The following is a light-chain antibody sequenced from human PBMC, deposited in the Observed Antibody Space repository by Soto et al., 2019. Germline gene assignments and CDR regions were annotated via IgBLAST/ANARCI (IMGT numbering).Light chain of an antibody. CDR3: QQYSGSLPWT. V-gene: IGKV3-20*01. CDR1: QSLGSTY. CDR2: ATS. J-gene: IGKJ1*01. Sequence: EIVLTQSPGTLSLSPGDRATLSCRASQSLGSTYLAWFQQRPGQAPRLLIFATSTRASGVPDRFTGSRSGAEFNLTISGLEPEDFAVYYCQQYSGSLPWTFGQGTNVDI.